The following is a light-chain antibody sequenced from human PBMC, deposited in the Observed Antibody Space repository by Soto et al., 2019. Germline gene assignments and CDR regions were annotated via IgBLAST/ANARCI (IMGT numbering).Light chain of an antibody. Sequence: QTVVTQEPSLTVSPGGTVTLTCGSSTGAVASGHYPYWFQKKPGQAPRTLIYDTNNKHSWTPARFSGSLLGDKAALTLSGAQPDDEADYYCLLSYSDVWVFGGGTKLTVL. CDR3: LLSYSDVWV. J-gene: IGLJ3*02. CDR1: TGAVASGHY. CDR2: DTN. V-gene: IGLV7-46*01.